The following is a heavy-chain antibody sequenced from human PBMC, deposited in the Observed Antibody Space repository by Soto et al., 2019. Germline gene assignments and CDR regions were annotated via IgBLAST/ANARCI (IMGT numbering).Heavy chain of an antibody. CDR3: ARDIGSFAYGEGY. CDR2: VYSSGTT. CDR1: GGSINSYW. V-gene: IGHV4-4*07. Sequence: LSLTCSVSGGSINSYWWSWIRQPAGKGLEWIGRVYSSGTTDYNPSLNSRATMSVETSKNQFSLKLSSVTAADTAVYYCARDIGSFAYGEGYWGQGIQVTVSS. D-gene: IGHD3-10*01. J-gene: IGHJ4*02.